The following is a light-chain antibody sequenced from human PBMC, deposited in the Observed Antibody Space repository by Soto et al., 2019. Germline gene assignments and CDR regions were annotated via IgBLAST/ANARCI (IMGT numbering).Light chain of an antibody. CDR2: LITDGSH. V-gene: IGLV4-69*01. J-gene: IGLJ2*01. Sequence: QPVLTQSPSASASLGASVKLTCTLSSGHSRYAIAWHQQQPGKGPRFLMKLITDGSHTKGDGIPDRFSGSISGSERYLTISSLQSEDEADYYCQTWGTGIRVVGGGTKLTVL. CDR1: SGHSRYA. CDR3: QTWGTGIRV.